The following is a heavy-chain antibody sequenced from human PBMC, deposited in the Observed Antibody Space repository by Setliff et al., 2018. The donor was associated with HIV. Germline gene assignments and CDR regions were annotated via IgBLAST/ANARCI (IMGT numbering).Heavy chain of an antibody. CDR3: VRSGYSGHFDV. J-gene: IGHJ3*01. CDR1: GGSIIINDYY. Sequence: PSETLSLTCTVSGGSIIINDYYWGWIRQSPGKGLEWIGSIVYSGTTYYSVSLESRVTISVDTSKNQFSLKLSSVTAADTSVYYCVRSGYSGHFDVWGQGTMVTVSS. D-gene: IGHD5-12*01. V-gene: IGHV4-39*01. CDR2: IVYSGTT.